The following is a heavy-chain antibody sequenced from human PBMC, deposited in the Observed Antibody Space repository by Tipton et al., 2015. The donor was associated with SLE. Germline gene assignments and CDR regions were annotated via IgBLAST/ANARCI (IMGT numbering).Heavy chain of an antibody. J-gene: IGHJ6*02. CDR1: GGSISSYY. D-gene: IGHD1-26*01. V-gene: IGHV4-59*12. CDR3: ARGWELLYYYYGMDV. Sequence: TLSLTCTVSGGSISSYYWSWIRQPPGKGLEWIGYSYYSGSTNYNPSLKSRVTISVDTSKNQFSLKLSSVTAADTAVYYCARGWELLYYYYGMDVWGQGTTVTVSS. CDR2: SYYSGST.